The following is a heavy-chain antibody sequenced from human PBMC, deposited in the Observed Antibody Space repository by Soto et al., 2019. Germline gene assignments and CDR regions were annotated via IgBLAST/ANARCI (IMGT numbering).Heavy chain of an antibody. Sequence: QVQLVESGGGLVKPGGSLRLSCAASGFTFSNYYMSWIRQAPGKGLEWVSYISSSGSTIYYADSVKGRFTISRDNAKNSLYLQMNSLRAEDTAVYYCARDQATYYDFWSACYIYWGQGTLVTVSS. CDR3: ARDQATYYDFWSACYIY. V-gene: IGHV3-11*01. D-gene: IGHD3-3*01. J-gene: IGHJ4*02. CDR1: GFTFSNYY. CDR2: ISSSGSTI.